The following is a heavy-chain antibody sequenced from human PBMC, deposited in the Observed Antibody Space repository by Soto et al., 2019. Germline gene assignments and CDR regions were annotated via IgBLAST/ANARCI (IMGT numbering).Heavy chain of an antibody. J-gene: IGHJ3*02. Sequence: ASVKVSCKASGYTFTSYGISWVRQAPGQGLEWMGWISAYNGNTNYAQKLQGRVTMTTDTSTSTAYMELRSLRSDDTAVYYCARALMITFGGVIVIHTGRSGDAFDIWGQWTLVTVSS. V-gene: IGHV1-18*04. D-gene: IGHD3-16*02. CDR3: ARALMITFGGVIVIHTGRSGDAFDI. CDR1: GYTFTSYG. CDR2: ISAYNGNT.